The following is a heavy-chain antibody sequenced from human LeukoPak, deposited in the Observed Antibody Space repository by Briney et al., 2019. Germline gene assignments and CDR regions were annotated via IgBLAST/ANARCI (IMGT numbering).Heavy chain of an antibody. CDR2: ITTTGDRI. CDR3: VGDTKDY. Sequence: GGPLRLSCIASGFTFSRYEMNWVRQAPGKGLEWIAYITTTGDRIQYADSVKGRFTISRDNTKNSLYLQLNSLRADDTAIYYCVGDTKDYWGQGTLVTVSS. V-gene: IGHV3-48*03. D-gene: IGHD2-8*01. J-gene: IGHJ4*02. CDR1: GFTFSRYE.